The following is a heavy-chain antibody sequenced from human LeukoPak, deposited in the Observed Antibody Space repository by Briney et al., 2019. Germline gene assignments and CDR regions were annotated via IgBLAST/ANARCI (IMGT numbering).Heavy chain of an antibody. J-gene: IGHJ4*02. V-gene: IGHV1-24*01. D-gene: IGHD3-22*01. Sequence: ASVTVSFKVSGYTLTELSMHWVRQAPGKGLEWMGGFDPEDGETIYAQKFQGRVTMTEDTSTDTAYMELSSLRSEDTAVYYCATDLYRYYDSSEGYWGQGTLVTVSS. CDR3: ATDLYRYYDSSEGY. CDR1: GYTLTELS. CDR2: FDPEDGET.